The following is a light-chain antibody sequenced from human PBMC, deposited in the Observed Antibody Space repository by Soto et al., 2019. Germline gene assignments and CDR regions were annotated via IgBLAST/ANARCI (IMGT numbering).Light chain of an antibody. V-gene: IGLV2-23*03. CDR1: SRDIGGYNL. CDR3: CSYAGFSTVV. J-gene: IGLJ1*01. Sequence: QSALTQPASVSGSPGQSITISCTGTSRDIGGYNLVSWYQQHPGRAPKVMMYEGNKRPSRVSNRFSASKSGNTASLTISGLQAEDEADYYCCSYAGFSTVVFGSGTRSPS. CDR2: EGN.